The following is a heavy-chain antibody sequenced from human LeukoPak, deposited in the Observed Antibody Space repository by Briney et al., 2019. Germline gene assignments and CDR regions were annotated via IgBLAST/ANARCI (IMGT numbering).Heavy chain of an antibody. CDR1: GFTFNNYW. Sequence: GGSLRLSCTASGFTFNNYWMTWVRQAPGKGLEWVANIKQDGSEKYYVDSVKGRFTVSRDNAKNSLYLQMNSLRADDTAVYYCALSYFDSWGQGILVTVSS. J-gene: IGHJ4*02. CDR3: ALSYFDS. V-gene: IGHV3-7*03. CDR2: IKQDGSEK.